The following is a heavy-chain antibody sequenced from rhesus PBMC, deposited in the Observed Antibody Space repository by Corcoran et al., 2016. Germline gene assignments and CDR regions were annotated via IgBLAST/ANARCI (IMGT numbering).Heavy chain of an antibody. Sequence: QVQLQESGPGLVKPSETLSLTCAVSGYSISSGYGWSWIRQPPGKGLEWIGYISYSGSSYYTPSFKSRVTISIDTSKNQFSLKLSSVTAADTAVYYCARDFRYNPYNRFDVWGPGVLVTVSS. J-gene: IGHJ5-1*01. D-gene: IGHD1-44*01. CDR2: ISYSGSS. V-gene: IGHV4-127*01. CDR1: GYSISSGYG. CDR3: ARDFRYNPYNRFDV.